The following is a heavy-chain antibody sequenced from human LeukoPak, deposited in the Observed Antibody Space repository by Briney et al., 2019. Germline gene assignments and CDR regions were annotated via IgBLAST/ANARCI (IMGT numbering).Heavy chain of an antibody. CDR2: ISYSGST. D-gene: IGHD6-19*01. CDR3: ARIYSSAWYSIDY. V-gene: IGHV4-59*01. J-gene: IGHJ4*02. Sequence: SETLSLTCTVSGGSISSYYWSWIRQSPGKGLEWIGYISYSGSTDYNPSLKSRVTISVDTSKNQFSLKVNSVTAADTAVYYCARIYSSAWYSIDYWGQGSLVTVSS. CDR1: GGSISSYY.